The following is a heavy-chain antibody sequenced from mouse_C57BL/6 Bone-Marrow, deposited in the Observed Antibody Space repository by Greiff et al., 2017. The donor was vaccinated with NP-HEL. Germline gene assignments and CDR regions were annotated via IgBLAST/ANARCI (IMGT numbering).Heavy chain of an antibody. CDR3: ARSVEGYWRYFDD. J-gene: IGHJ1*03. Sequence: QVQLQQSGPELVKPGASVKISCKASGYAFSSSWMNWVKQRPGKGLEWIGRIYPGDGDTNYNGKFKGKATLTADKSSSTAYMQLSSLTSLDSAVSSCARSVEGYWRYFDDWGKGTTVTVSS. CDR1: GYAFSSSW. D-gene: IGHD2-3*01. V-gene: IGHV1-82*01. CDR2: IYPGDGDT.